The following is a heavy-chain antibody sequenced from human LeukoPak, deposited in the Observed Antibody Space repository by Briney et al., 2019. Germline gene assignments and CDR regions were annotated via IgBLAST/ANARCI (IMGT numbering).Heavy chain of an antibody. V-gene: IGHV3-30*18. CDR3: AKDRETTASGTFDY. CDR2: ISEDGINK. D-gene: IGHD6-13*01. Sequence: GGSLRLSCAASGFTFSNYGMHCVRQAPGKGLEWVAGISEDGINKYYADSVKDRFTISRDNSNNTLFLQMNNLGADDTAVYYCAKDRETTASGTFDYWGQGALVTVSS. J-gene: IGHJ4*02. CDR1: GFTFSNYG.